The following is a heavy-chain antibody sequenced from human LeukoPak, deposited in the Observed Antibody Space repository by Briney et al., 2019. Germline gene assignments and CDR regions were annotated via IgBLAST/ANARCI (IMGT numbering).Heavy chain of an antibody. CDR2: IRYDGSNK. D-gene: IGHD6-19*01. J-gene: IGHJ4*02. CDR3: AKEITDEYSAGWYEGH. Sequence: PGGSLRLSCAASGFTFSSYAMHWVRQAPGKGLEWVAFIRYDGSNKYHADSVKGRFTISRDNSKNTLYLQMNNLRAEDTAVYYCAKEITDEYSAGWYEGHWGQGTLVTVSS. V-gene: IGHV3-30*02. CDR1: GFTFSSYA.